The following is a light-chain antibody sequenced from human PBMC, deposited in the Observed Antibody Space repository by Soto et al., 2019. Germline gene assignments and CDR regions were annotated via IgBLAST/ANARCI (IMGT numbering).Light chain of an antibody. CDR3: QQTSXTPT. V-gene: IGKV1-39*01. Sequence: DIQLTQSPSSLSASVGDRVTITCRASQSIRSYLNWYQQKPGKAPKLLIYAASSLQTGVSSRFSGSGSGTDFTLTIXXXXPEDFATYYCQQTSXTPTFGGG. J-gene: IGKJ4*01. CDR1: QSIRSY. CDR2: AAS.